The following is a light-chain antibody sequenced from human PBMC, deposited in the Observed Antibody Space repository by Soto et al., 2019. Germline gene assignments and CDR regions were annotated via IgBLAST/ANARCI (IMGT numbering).Light chain of an antibody. J-gene: IGLJ1*01. CDR3: CSYAGSIYV. Sequence: QSVLTQPLSVSWSPGQSVSISCTGTRSDVGGYNYVSWYQQHPGKAPKLMIYDVSKRPSGVPDRFSGSKSGNTASLTISGLQAEDEADYYCCSYAGSIYVFRTGTKVTVL. CDR1: RSDVGGYNY. CDR2: DVS. V-gene: IGLV2-11*01.